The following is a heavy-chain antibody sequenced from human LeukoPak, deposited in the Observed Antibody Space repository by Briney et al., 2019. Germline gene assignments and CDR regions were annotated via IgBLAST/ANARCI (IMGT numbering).Heavy chain of an antibody. CDR2: INEDGSDK. J-gene: IGHJ4*02. CDR1: GFTFSSYW. Sequence: GGSLRLSCAASGFTFSSYWMSWVRQAPGKRLEWVASINEDGSDKYYVDSVKGRFTISRDNAKNSLYLQMNSLRAEDTAVYYCARDTYRFDDYWGQGTLVTVSS. CDR3: ARDTYRFDDY. V-gene: IGHV3-7*01.